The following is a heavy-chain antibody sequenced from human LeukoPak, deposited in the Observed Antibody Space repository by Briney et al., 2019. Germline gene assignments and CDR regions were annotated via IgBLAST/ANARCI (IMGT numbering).Heavy chain of an antibody. CDR3: ARGTLEHCSGASCYPLDS. V-gene: IGHV3-23*01. CDR1: GFTFSNYA. D-gene: IGHD2-15*01. CDR2: FTGSGGDT. J-gene: IGHJ5*01. Sequence: GGSLRLSCAASGFTFSNYAMSWVRQTPGKGLECVSVFTGSGGDTYYTGSVNGRFTISRDNSKNTLYLQMNSLRAEDTAVYYCARGTLEHCSGASCYPLDSWGQGTLVTVSS.